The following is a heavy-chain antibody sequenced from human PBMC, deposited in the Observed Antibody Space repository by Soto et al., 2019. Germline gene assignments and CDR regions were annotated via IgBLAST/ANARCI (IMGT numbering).Heavy chain of an antibody. Sequence: SETLSLTCTVSGGSIRSGDYYWTWIRQPPGKGLEWIGYVYYTGSTNYNPSLKSRVTMSVDTSKNQFSLKLSSVTAADTAVYYCVGADGYSYGYSFDYWGHGTLVTVSS. CDR3: VGADGYSYGYSFDY. V-gene: IGHV4-30-4*01. J-gene: IGHJ4*01. CDR1: GGSIRSGDYY. D-gene: IGHD5-18*01. CDR2: VYYTGST.